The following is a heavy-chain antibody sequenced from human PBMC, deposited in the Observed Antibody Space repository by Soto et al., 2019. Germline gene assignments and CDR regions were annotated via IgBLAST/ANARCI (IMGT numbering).Heavy chain of an antibody. CDR2: IYTGGTT. Sequence: GGSLRLSCAASGFTVSSNDMNWVRQAPGKGLQWVSVIYTGGTTYYADSVKGRFTISRDNSKNTVFLEMNGLRGEDTAVYYCARGRTTVVHFDSWGQGTQVTVSS. J-gene: IGHJ4*02. V-gene: IGHV3-66*01. CDR3: ARGRTTVVHFDS. CDR1: GFTVSSND. D-gene: IGHD4-17*01.